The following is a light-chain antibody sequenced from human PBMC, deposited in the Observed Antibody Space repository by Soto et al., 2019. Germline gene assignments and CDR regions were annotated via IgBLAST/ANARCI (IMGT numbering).Light chain of an antibody. J-gene: IGKJ1*01. CDR3: QQYNNWPQT. Sequence: EIVMTQSPATLSVSPGERGTLSSRASQSVSSNLAWYQQKPGQAPRLLIYGASTRATGIPARFSGSGSGTEFTLTISSLQSEDFAVYYCQQYNNWPQTFGQGTKVDIK. CDR2: GAS. V-gene: IGKV3-15*01. CDR1: QSVSSN.